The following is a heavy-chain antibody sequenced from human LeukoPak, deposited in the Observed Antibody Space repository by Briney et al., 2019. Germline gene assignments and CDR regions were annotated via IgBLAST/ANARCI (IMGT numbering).Heavy chain of an antibody. V-gene: IGHV4-59*01. D-gene: IGHD3-22*01. J-gene: IGHJ4*02. CDR3: ARAPYYYDSSGYSYVFDY. Sequence: PSETLSLTCTVSVGSISSYYWSCIRQPPGKGLEWIGYIYYSGSTNYNPSLKSRVTISVDTSKNQFSLKLSSVTAADTAVYYCARAPYYYDSSGYSYVFDYWGQGTLVTVSS. CDR2: IYYSGST. CDR1: VGSISSYY.